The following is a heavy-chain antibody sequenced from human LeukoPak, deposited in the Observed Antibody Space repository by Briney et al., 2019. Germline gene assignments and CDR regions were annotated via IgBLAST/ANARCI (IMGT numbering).Heavy chain of an antibody. J-gene: IGHJ4*02. Sequence: GGSLRLSCAASGFTFSSYAVHWVRQAPGKGLEWVSVISGSGGSTSYADSVKGRFTISRDNSMNTLYLQMNSLRAEDTAVYYCAKDDRIQTRRYSYNYWGQGTLVTVSS. V-gene: IGHV3-23*01. CDR2: ISGSGGST. CDR3: AKDDRIQTRRYSYNY. D-gene: IGHD5-18*01. CDR1: GFTFSSYA.